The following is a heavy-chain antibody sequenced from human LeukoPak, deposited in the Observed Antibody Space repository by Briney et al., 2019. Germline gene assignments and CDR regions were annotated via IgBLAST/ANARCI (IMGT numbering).Heavy chain of an antibody. CDR2: IRSKAYGGTT. J-gene: IGHJ4*02. Sequence: GGSLRLSCTASGFTFGDYAMSWFRQAPGKGLEWVGFIRSKAYGGTTEYAASVKGRFTISRDDSKSIAYLQMNSLKTEDTAVYYRTRWVIVVVPSHYYFDYWGQGTLVTVSS. D-gene: IGHD3-22*01. V-gene: IGHV3-49*03. CDR1: GFTFGDYA. CDR3: TRWVIVVVPSHYYFDY.